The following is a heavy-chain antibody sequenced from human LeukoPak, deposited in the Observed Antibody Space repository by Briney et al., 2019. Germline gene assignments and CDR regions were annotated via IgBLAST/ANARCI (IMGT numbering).Heavy chain of an antibody. V-gene: IGHV3-30-3*01. D-gene: IGHD4-17*01. J-gene: IGHJ5*02. CDR2: ISYDGSNK. CDR1: GFTFSSYA. CDR3: ARGLHDYGLYNWFDP. Sequence: GSLRLSCAASGFTFSSYAMHWVRQAPGEGLEWVAVISYDGSNKYYADSVKGRFTISRDNSKNTLYLQMNSLRAEDTAVYYCARGLHDYGLYNWFDPWGQGTLVTVSS.